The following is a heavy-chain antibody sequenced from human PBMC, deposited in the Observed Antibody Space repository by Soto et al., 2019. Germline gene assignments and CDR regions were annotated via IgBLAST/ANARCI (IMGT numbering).Heavy chain of an antibody. CDR2: IYYSGST. V-gene: IGHV4-59*08. Sequence: QVQLQESGPGLVKPSETLSLTCTVSGGSISSYYWSWIRQPPGKGLEWIGYIYYSGSTNYNPSLXSXVXITXATSNNQSSLKLSSVPAADTAVYSWARRYGDCFDYWGQGTLVTVSS. CDR1: GGSISSYY. D-gene: IGHD4-17*01. J-gene: IGHJ4*02. CDR3: ARRYGDCFDY.